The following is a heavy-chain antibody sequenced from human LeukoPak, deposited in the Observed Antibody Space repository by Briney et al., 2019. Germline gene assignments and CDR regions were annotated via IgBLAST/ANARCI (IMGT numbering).Heavy chain of an antibody. Sequence: PGGSLRLSCAASGFTFSSYAMSWVRQAPGKGLEWVSSISSSSSYIHYADSVRGRFTISRDNAKNSLYLQMNSLRAEDTAVYYCARDRSEGASTFDIWGQGTMVTVSS. J-gene: IGHJ3*02. CDR1: GFTFSSYA. D-gene: IGHD1-26*01. V-gene: IGHV3-21*01. CDR3: ARDRSEGASTFDI. CDR2: ISSSSSYI.